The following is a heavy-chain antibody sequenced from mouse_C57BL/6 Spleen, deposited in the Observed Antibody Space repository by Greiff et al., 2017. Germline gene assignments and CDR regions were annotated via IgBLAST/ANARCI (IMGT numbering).Heavy chain of an antibody. CDR3: ARVYDGSAWFAY. Sequence: VKLVESGAELARPGASVKLSCKASGYTFTSYGISWVKQRTGQGLEWIGEIYPRSGNTYYNEKFKGKATLTADKSSSTAYMELRSLTSEDSAVYFCARVYDGSAWFAYWGQGTLVTVSA. V-gene: IGHV1-81*01. D-gene: IGHD2-3*01. J-gene: IGHJ3*01. CDR1: GYTFTSYG. CDR2: IYPRSGNT.